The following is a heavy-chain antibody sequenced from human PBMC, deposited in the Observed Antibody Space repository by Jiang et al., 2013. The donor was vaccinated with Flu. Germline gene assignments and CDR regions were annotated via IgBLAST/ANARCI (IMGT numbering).Heavy chain of an antibody. V-gene: IGHV3-33*01. D-gene: IGHD6-19*01. J-gene: IGHJ3*02. CDR1: GFTFSSYG. Sequence: QLLESGGGVVQPGRSLRLSCAASGFTFSSYGMHWVRQAPGKGLEWVAVIWYDGSNKYYADSVKGRLTISRDNSKNTLYLQMNSLRAEDTAVYYCARGGWLPTRWNGAFDIWGQGTMVTVSS. CDR3: ARGGWLPTRWNGAFDI. CDR2: IWYDGSNK.